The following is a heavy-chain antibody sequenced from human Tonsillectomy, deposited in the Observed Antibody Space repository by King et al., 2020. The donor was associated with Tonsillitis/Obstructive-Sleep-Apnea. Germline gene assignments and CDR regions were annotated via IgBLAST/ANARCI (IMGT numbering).Heavy chain of an antibody. CDR3: AKARPTFWSTSSCPFDY. CDR1: GFTFDDYA. J-gene: IGHJ4*02. D-gene: IGHD2-2*01. V-gene: IGHV3-9*01. CDR2: ITWNSGYI. Sequence: VQLVESGGGLVQPGRSLRLSCAASGFTFDDYAMHWVRQVPGKGLEWVSGITWNSGYIAYADSVKGRFTISRDNAKNSLYLQLNSLRTEDTALYYCAKARPTFWSTSSCPFDYWGQGTLVTVSS.